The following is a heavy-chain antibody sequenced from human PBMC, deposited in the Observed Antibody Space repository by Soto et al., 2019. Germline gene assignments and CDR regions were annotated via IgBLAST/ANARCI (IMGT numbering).Heavy chain of an antibody. D-gene: IGHD3-9*01. CDR2: INPNSGGT. V-gene: IGHV1-2*04. Sequence: ASVKVSFKASGYTFTGYYMHWVRQAPGQGLEWMGWINPNSGGTNYAQKFQGWVTMTRDTSISTAYMELSRLRSDDTAVYYCAREGYDILTGRNYYMDVWGKGTTVTVSS. J-gene: IGHJ6*03. CDR3: AREGYDILTGRNYYMDV. CDR1: GYTFTGYY.